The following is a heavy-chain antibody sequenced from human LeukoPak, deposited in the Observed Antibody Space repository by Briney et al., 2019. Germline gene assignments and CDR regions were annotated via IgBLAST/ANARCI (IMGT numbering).Heavy chain of an antibody. D-gene: IGHD6-19*01. V-gene: IGHV4-34*01. CDR2: INHIGST. CDR3: ARGGIKVRYSSGWYHSYFDY. J-gene: IGHJ4*02. Sequence: PSETLSLTCAVYGGSFSGYYWSWIRQPPGKGLEWIGEINHIGSTNYNPSLKSRVTISVDTSKNQFSLKLSSVTAADTAVYYCARGGIKVRYSSGWYHSYFDYWGQGTLVTVSS. CDR1: GGSFSGYY.